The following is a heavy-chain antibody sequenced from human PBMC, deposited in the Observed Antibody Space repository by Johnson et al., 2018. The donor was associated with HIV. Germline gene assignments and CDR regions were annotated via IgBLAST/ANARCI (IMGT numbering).Heavy chain of an antibody. V-gene: IGHV3-30*18. D-gene: IGHD3-10*01. J-gene: IGHJ3*02. Sequence: QVLLVESGGGVVQPGRSLRLSCAASGFTFSSYGMHWVRQAPGKGLEWVAAISYDGSNKYYADSVKGRFTISRDNSKNTLSLQMNSLRAEDTAVYYCAKDRGLSAFDIWGQGTMVTVSS. CDR2: ISYDGSNK. CDR3: AKDRGLSAFDI. CDR1: GFTFSSYG.